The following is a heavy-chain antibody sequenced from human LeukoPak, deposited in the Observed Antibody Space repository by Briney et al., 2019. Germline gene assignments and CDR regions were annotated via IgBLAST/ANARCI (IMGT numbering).Heavy chain of an antibody. CDR1: GFTFSSYA. Sequence: PGGSLRLSCAASGFTFSSYAMSWVRQAPGKGLEWVSAISGSGGSTYYADSVKGRFTISRDNAKNTLYLQMNSLRAEDTAVYYCARDFRIAAAGIGYWGQGTLVTVSS. J-gene: IGHJ4*02. CDR3: ARDFRIAAAGIGY. V-gene: IGHV3-23*01. D-gene: IGHD6-13*01. CDR2: ISGSGGST.